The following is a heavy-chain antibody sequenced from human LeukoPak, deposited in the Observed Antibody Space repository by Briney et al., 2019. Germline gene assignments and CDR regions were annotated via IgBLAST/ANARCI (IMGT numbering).Heavy chain of an antibody. J-gene: IGHJ4*02. D-gene: IGHD5-18*01. Sequence: PSETLSLTCAVYGGSFSGYYWSWIRQPPGKGLEWIGETNHSGSTNYNPSLKSRVTISVDTSKNQFSLKLSSVTAADTAVYYCARAMEWIQLWHGGYYFDYWGQGTLVTVSS. CDR1: GGSFSGYY. V-gene: IGHV4-34*01. CDR3: ARAMEWIQLWHGGYYFDY. CDR2: TNHSGST.